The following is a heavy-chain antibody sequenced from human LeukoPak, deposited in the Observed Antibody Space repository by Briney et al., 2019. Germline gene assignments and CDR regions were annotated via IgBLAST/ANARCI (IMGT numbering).Heavy chain of an antibody. J-gene: IGHJ4*02. Sequence: SETLSLTCTVSGGSISSSSYYWGWIRQPPGEGLEWIGSIYYSGSTYYNPSLKSRVTISVDTSKNQFSLKLSSVTAADTAVYYCARGISVVEFDYWGQGTLVTVSS. CDR2: IYYSGST. V-gene: IGHV4-39*07. CDR3: ARGISVVEFDY. D-gene: IGHD2-15*01. CDR1: GGSISSSSYY.